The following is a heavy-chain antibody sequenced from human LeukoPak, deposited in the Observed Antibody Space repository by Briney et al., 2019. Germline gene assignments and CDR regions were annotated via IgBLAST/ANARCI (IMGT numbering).Heavy chain of an antibody. V-gene: IGHV4-59*01. D-gene: IGHD3-22*01. CDR1: GGSISTYY. CDR3: ARDRGDDSSGYFFDY. Sequence: SETLSLTCTVSGGSISTYYWSWIRQPPGKGLEWLGYIFYSGTTNYNPSLKSRVTISVDTSKNQFSLKLSSVTAADTAVYYCARDRGDDSSGYFFDYWGQGTLVTVSS. CDR2: IFYSGTT. J-gene: IGHJ4*02.